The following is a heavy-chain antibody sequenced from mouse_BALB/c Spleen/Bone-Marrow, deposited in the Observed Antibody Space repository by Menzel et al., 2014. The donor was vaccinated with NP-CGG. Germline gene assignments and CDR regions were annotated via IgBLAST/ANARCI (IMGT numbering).Heavy chain of an antibody. J-gene: IGHJ3*01. CDR3: VRDEGLLRIAY. Sequence: EVKVEESGGGFIQPGNSLRLSCATSGFTFTDYYMTWVRQFPGKALEWLGFIRNKANGYTTEYSASVKGRFTISRDNSQSILYLQMNTLRAEDSATYYCVRDEGLLRIAYWGQGTLVTVSA. V-gene: IGHV7-3*02. D-gene: IGHD1-1*01. CDR2: IRNKANGYTT. CDR1: GFTFTDYY.